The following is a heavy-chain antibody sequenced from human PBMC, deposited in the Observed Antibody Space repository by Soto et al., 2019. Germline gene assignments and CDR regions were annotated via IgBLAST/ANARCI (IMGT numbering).Heavy chain of an antibody. D-gene: IGHD1-7*01. Sequence: SQTLSLTCAISGDSVSSNSAAWNWIRLSPSRGLEWLARTYYRSRWYNDYAVSVRSRITVNPDTSKNQFSLQLTSVTPEDSAVYYCAGTTSHQWYYMDVWGKGTTVTVSS. V-gene: IGHV6-1*01. CDR1: GDSVSSNSAA. CDR3: AGTTSHQWYYMDV. CDR2: TYYRSRWYN. J-gene: IGHJ6*03.